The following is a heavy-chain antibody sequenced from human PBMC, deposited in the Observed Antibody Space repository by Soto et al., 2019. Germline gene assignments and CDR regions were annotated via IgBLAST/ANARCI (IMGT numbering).Heavy chain of an antibody. CDR3: AKDLRLLRYFDWLSNYYFDY. CDR2: ISGSGGST. Sequence: GGSLRLSCAASGFTFSSYAMSWVRQAPGKGLEWVSAISGSGGSTYYADSVKGRFTISRDNSKNTLYLQMNSLRAEDTAVYYCAKDLRLLRYFDWLSNYYFDYWGQGTLVTVSS. J-gene: IGHJ4*02. CDR1: GFTFSSYA. V-gene: IGHV3-23*01. D-gene: IGHD3-9*01.